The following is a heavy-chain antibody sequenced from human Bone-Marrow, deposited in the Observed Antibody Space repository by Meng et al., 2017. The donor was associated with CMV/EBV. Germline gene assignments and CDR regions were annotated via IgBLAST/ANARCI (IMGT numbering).Heavy chain of an antibody. CDR2: IYYSGST. J-gene: IGHJ4*02. CDR3: ARGDYDSSGYYYGYFDY. D-gene: IGHD3-22*01. Sequence: YISSSSYYWGWIRQPPGKGLEWIVSIYYSGSTYYNPSLKSRVTISVDTSKNQFSLKLSSVTAADTAVYYCARGDYDSSGYYYGYFDYWGQGTLVTVSS. V-gene: IGHV4-39*07. CDR1: YISSSSYY.